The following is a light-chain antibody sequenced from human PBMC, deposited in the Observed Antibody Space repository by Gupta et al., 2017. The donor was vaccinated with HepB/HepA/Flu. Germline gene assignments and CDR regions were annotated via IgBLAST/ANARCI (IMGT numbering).Light chain of an antibody. CDR2: DVS. CDR3: SSFSRGYTLLL. J-gene: IGLJ3*02. V-gene: IGLV2-14*03. CDR1: SSDIGGFDS. Sequence: QSALTQPASVSGSPGQSITISCPGSSSDIGGFDSVSWYQQDPGQAPKLLIYDVSNRPSGVSDRFSGSKSGNTASLTISRLQAEDEAHYYCSSFSRGYTLLLFGGGTKVTVL.